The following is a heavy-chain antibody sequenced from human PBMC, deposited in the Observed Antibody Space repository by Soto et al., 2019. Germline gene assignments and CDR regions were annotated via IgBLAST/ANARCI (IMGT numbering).Heavy chain of an antibody. Sequence: SVTISCNASGRTFSSYTISWVRQAPGQGKEWMGRIIPILGIANYAQKFQGRVTMTRNTSITTAYMELSSLRSEDTAVYYCARGQGYCSGGSCYDWFDPWGQGTLVTVSS. CDR3: ARGQGYCSGGSCYDWFDP. V-gene: IGHV1-69*02. CDR2: IIPILGIA. J-gene: IGHJ5*02. D-gene: IGHD2-15*01. CDR1: GRTFSSYT.